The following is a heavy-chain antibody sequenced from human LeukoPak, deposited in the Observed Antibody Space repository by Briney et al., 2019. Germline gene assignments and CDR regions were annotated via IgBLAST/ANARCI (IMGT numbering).Heavy chain of an antibody. J-gene: IGHJ6*02. Sequence: ASVKVSCKASGYTFTSYYMHWVRQAPGQGLEWMGIINPSGGSTSYAQKFQGRVTMTRDTSTSTVYMELSSLRSEDTAVYYCARDGEGFWSGYSAPGYYGMDVWGQGTTVTVSS. CDR3: ARDGEGFWSGYSAPGYYGMDV. D-gene: IGHD3-3*01. CDR1: GYTFTSYY. CDR2: INPSGGST. V-gene: IGHV1-46*01.